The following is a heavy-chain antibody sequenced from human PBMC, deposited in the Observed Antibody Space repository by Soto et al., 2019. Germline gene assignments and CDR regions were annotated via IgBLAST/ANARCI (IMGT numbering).Heavy chain of an antibody. CDR2: ISWNSGSV. CDR3: ARQDIVTAPVRGVFFDS. V-gene: IGHV3-9*01. Sequence: GGSLRLSCAASGFTFDDSAMHWVRQAPGKGLEWVSSISWNSGSVGYADSVKGRFIISRDNAKNSLYLQMNSLRAEDTAIYFCARQDIVTAPVRGVFFDSWGQGTPVTVSS. J-gene: IGHJ4*02. D-gene: IGHD2-15*01. CDR1: GFTFDDSA.